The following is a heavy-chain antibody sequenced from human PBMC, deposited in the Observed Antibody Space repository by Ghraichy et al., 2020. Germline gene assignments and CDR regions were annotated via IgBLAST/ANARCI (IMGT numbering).Heavy chain of an antibody. V-gene: IGHV1-69*13. J-gene: IGHJ4*02. Sequence: SVKVSCKASGGTFSSYAISWVRQAPGQGLEWMGGIIPIFGTANYAQKFQGRVTITADESTSTAYMELSSLRSEDTAVYYCARGSSGWGERGRFFDYWGQGTLVTVSS. CDR3: ARGSSGWGERGRFFDY. CDR2: IIPIFGTA. CDR1: GGTFSSYA. D-gene: IGHD6-19*01.